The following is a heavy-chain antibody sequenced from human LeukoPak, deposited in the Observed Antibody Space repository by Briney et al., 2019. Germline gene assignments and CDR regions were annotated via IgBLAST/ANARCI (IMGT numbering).Heavy chain of an antibody. V-gene: IGHV3-15*01. CDR2: IKSKTDGGTT. J-gene: IGHJ4*02. CDR1: GFTFSNAW. D-gene: IGHD3-22*01. Sequence: PGGSLRLSCAASGFTFSNAWMSWVRQAPGKGLEWVGRIKSKTDGGTTDYAAPVKGRFTISRDDSKNTLYLQMNSLKTEDTAVYYYTPGLYYYDSSGYYSHDYWGQGTLVTVSS. CDR3: TPGLYYYDSSGYYSHDY.